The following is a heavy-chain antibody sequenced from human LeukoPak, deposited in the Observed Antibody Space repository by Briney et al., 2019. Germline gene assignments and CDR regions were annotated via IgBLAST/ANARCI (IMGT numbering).Heavy chain of an antibody. CDR2: ISAYNGNT. Sequence: ASVKVSCKASGYTFTSYAMHWVRQAPGQGLEWMGWISAYNGNTNYAQKLQGRVTMTTDTSTSTAYMELRSLRSDDTAVYYCAREGSIQVWSREFDPWGQGTLVTVSS. J-gene: IGHJ5*02. D-gene: IGHD5-18*01. V-gene: IGHV1-18*01. CDR1: GYTFTSYA. CDR3: AREGSIQVWSREFDP.